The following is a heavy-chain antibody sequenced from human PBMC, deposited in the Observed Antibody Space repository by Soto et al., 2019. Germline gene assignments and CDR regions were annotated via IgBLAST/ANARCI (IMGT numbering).Heavy chain of an antibody. CDR2: IYYSGST. CDR1: GGSISSYY. CDR3: ASGGSGYVIDP. V-gene: IGHV4-59*01. D-gene: IGHD3-22*01. J-gene: IGHJ5*02. Sequence: SETLSLTCTVSGGSISSYYWSWIRQPPGKGLEWIGYIYYSGSTNYNPSLKSRVTISVDTSKNQFSLKLSSVTAADTAVYYCASGGSGYVIDPWGQGTLVTVPQ.